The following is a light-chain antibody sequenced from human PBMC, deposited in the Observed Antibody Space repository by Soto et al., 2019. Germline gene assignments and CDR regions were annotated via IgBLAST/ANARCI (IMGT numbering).Light chain of an antibody. CDR1: SSDVGDYNY. V-gene: IGLV2-8*01. Sequence: QSVLTQPPSASGSLGQSVTIPCTGTSSDVGDYNYVSWYQQHPGKVPKLMIYEVSKRPSGVPDRFSGSKSGNTASLTVSGLQSEDEADYYCSSYAGSSNVFGTGTKVTVL. CDR2: EVS. J-gene: IGLJ1*01. CDR3: SSYAGSSNV.